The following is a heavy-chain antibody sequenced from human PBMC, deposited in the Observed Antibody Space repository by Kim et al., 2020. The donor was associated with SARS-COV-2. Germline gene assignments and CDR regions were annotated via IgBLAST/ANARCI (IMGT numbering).Heavy chain of an antibody. Sequence: GGSLRLSCAASGFTFSSYSMNWVRQAPGKGLEWVSSISSSSSYIYYADSVKGRFTISRDNAKNSLYLQMNSLRAEDTAVYYCARGGTEGLMIVVVINDYWGQGTLVTVSS. J-gene: IGHJ4*02. CDR3: ARGGTEGLMIVVVINDY. CDR2: ISSSSSYI. D-gene: IGHD3-22*01. CDR1: GFTFSSYS. V-gene: IGHV3-21*01.